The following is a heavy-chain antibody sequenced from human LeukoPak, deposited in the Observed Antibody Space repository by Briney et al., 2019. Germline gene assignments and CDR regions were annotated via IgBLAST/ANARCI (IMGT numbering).Heavy chain of an antibody. CDR3: AKTTTGYSSGRYPAWPIDY. V-gene: IGHV3-23*01. D-gene: IGHD2-15*01. CDR2: IFGSGGRA. CDR1: GFSFGSYA. J-gene: IGHJ4*02. Sequence: GGSLRLSCAASGFSFGSYAMYWVRQAPGKGLEWVSGIFGSGGRAHYADSVKGRFTISRDNSKNTVYLQMDSLRAEDTAIYYCAKTTTGYSSGRYPAWPIDYWGQGTLVTVSS.